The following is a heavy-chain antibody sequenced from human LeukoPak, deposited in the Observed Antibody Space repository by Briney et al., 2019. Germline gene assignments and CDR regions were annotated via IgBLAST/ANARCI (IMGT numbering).Heavy chain of an antibody. D-gene: IGHD5-24*01. V-gene: IGHV4-59*01. J-gene: IGHJ3*02. CDR2: MYYSGST. CDR3: ARGPDNGYNYGAFDI. Sequence: KSSETLSLTCTVSGASIRSDYWNWIRQPPGKGLEWIGYMYYSGSTNYNPSLKSRVTISVDTSKNHFSLKLSSVTAADTAVYYCARGPDNGYNYGAFDIWGQGTMVAVSS. CDR1: GASIRSDY.